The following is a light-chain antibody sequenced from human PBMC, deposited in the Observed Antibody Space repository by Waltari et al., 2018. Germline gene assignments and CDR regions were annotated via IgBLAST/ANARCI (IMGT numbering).Light chain of an antibody. CDR3: QTGGHGNWV. CDR2: VNSDGSH. CDR1: SGHSGPP. J-gene: IGLJ3*02. Sequence: QLVLTQSPSASASLGASAKFTCTLSSGHSGPPIAGHPQPAEKGPRFLMKVNSDGSHRKGDGVPDRFSGSSSGAERYLTISSLQSEDEADYYCQTGGHGNWVFGGGTKLTVL. V-gene: IGLV4-69*01.